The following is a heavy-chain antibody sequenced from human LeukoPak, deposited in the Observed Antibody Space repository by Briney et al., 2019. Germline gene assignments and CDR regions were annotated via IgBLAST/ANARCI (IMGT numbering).Heavy chain of an antibody. Sequence: PGGSLRLSCASSGFTFSSYSMNWVRQAPGKGLEWVSSISSSSSYIYYADSVKGRFTISRDNAKNSLYLQMNSLRAEDTAVYYCARDSPPNLFYYGMDVWGQGTTVTVSS. CDR3: ARDSPPNLFYYGMDV. CDR1: GFTFSSYS. J-gene: IGHJ6*02. V-gene: IGHV3-21*01. CDR2: ISSSSSYI.